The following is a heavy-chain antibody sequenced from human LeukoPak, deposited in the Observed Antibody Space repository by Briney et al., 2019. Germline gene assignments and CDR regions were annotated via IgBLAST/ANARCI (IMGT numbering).Heavy chain of an antibody. CDR2: INHSGST. CDR1: GGSFSGYY. D-gene: IGHD2-15*01. V-gene: IGHV4-34*01. CDR3: ARAPCSGGSCYGGFDY. J-gene: IGHJ4*02. Sequence: PSETLSLTCAVYGGSFSGYYWSWIRQPPGRGLEWIGEINHSGSTNYNPSLKSRVTISVDTSKNQFSLKLSSVTAADTAVYYCARAPCSGGSCYGGFDYWGQGTLVTVSS.